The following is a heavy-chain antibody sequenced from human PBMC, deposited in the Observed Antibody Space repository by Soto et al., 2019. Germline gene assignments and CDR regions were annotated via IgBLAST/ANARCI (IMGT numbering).Heavy chain of an antibody. J-gene: IGHJ4*02. CDR1: GYTFSDYY. Sequence: QVQLVESGGDLVKPGGSLRLSCAASGYTFSDYYMSWIRQAQGKGLEWISYIDTSGTKIYYADSVKGRFTITRDNAKNSLYLEMNSLRDEHTAVYYCASHYDMWSGYLSPVDYWGQGTLVTVSS. CDR2: IDTSGTKI. CDR3: ASHYDMWSGYLSPVDY. D-gene: IGHD3-3*01. V-gene: IGHV3-11*01.